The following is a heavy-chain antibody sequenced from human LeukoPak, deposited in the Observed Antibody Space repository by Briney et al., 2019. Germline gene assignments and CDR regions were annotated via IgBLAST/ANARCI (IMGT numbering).Heavy chain of an antibody. V-gene: IGHV3-30-3*01. D-gene: IGHD6-13*01. CDR2: ISYDGGNK. CDR1: GFTFSSYA. CDR3: AKARVKRGSSWYFDY. J-gene: IGHJ4*02. Sequence: GGSLRLSCAASGFTFSSYAMHWVRQAPGKGLEWVAVISYDGGNKYYADSVKGRFTISRDNSKNTLYLQMNSLRAEDTAVYYCAKARVKRGSSWYFDYWGQGTLVTVSS.